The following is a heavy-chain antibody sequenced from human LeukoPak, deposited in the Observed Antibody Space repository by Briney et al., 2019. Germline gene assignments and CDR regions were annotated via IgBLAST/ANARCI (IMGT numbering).Heavy chain of an antibody. V-gene: IGHV4-31*03. J-gene: IGHJ4*02. D-gene: IGHD6-19*01. CDR2: IHDSGRT. CDR1: GASISSGGYY. Sequence: PSETLSLTCTVSGASISSGGYYWSWIRQHPGKGLEWIGYIHDSGRTYYNPSLKSRVIVSLDASENQFSLRLNSVTAADTAVYYCVRHRSGWAYDYWGQGTLVTVSS. CDR3: VRHRSGWAYDY.